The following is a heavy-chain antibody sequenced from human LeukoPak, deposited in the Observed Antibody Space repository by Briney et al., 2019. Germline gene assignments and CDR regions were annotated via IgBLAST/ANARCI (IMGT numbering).Heavy chain of an antibody. Sequence: PSETLSLTCTVSGGSLRSSGHWWVWIRQPPGKGLEWIGSIHYSGKVYYNPSLKSRVTTSVDTSTDQFSLRLSSATAADTAIYYCARQSGDQSSAWYFDAWGQGTLVTVSS. CDR2: IHYSGKV. V-gene: IGHV4-39*01. CDR3: ARQSGDQSSAWYFDA. D-gene: IGHD6-19*01. J-gene: IGHJ4*02. CDR1: GGSLRSSGHW.